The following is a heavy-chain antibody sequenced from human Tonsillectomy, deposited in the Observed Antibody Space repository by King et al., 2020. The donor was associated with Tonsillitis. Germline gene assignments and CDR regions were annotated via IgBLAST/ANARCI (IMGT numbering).Heavy chain of an antibody. J-gene: IGHJ4*02. D-gene: IGHD3-10*01. V-gene: IGHV3-49*04. Sequence: VQLVESGGGLVQPGRSLRLSCTASGFTFGDYAMSWVRQAPGKGLEWVGFIRSKAYGGTTEYAASVKGRFTITRDDSESIAYLQMNSLKTEDTAVYYCTRVAGWLLWFRDTYYFDYWGQGTLVTVSS. CDR2: IRSKAYGGTT. CDR1: GFTFGDYA. CDR3: TRVAGWLLWFRDTYYFDY.